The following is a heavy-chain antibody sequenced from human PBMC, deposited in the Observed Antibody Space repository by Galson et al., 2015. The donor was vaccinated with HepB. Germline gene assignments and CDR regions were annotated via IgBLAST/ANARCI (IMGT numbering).Heavy chain of an antibody. J-gene: IGHJ4*02. CDR1: GGTFSSYT. D-gene: IGHD6-13*01. V-gene: IGHV1-69*04. CDR3: ARDARSMAAAGTFFDY. CDR2: IIPVVGLP. Sequence: SVKVSCKASGGTFSSYTISWVRQAPGQGLEWMGRIIPVVGLPNYAQKFQGRVTITADKFTSTAYMELSSLRSDDTAVYYCARDARSMAAAGTFFDYWGQGTLVTVSS.